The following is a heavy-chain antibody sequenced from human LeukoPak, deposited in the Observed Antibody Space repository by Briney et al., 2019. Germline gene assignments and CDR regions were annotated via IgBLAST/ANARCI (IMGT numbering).Heavy chain of an antibody. D-gene: IGHD6-19*01. Sequence: SETLPLTCSVSGGSISSSTYYWVWIRQPAGQGLEWIGRIYSSGSTNYNPSLKSRVTMSGDTSKNQFSLNLSSVTAADTAVYDCARSGDSSGWFYGGYDYWGQGTLVTVSS. J-gene: IGHJ4*02. CDR3: ARSGDSSGWFYGGYDY. CDR1: GGSISSSTYY. CDR2: IYSSGST. V-gene: IGHV4-61*05.